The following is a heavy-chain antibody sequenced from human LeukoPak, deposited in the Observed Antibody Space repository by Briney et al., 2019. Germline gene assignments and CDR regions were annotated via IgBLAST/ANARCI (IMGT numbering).Heavy chain of an antibody. V-gene: IGHV3-53*01. D-gene: IGHD5-12*01. CDR3: ARDRHRYRGINGDGDAFDI. CDR1: GFAVSSNY. CDR2: IYSDGST. Sequence: PGGSLRLSCAASGFAVSSNYISWVRQAPGKGLEWVSIIYSDGSTFHADSVKGRFTMSRDNSKNTLDLQMNSLRAEDTAVYLCARDRHRYRGINGDGDAFDIWGQGTMVTVSS. J-gene: IGHJ3*02.